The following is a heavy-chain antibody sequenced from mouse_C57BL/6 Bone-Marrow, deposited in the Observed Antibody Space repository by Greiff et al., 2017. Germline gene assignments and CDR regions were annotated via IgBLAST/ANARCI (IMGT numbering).Heavy chain of an antibody. Sequence: EVQRVESGGGLVQPKGSLKLSCAASGFSFNTYAMNWVRQAPGKGLEWVARIRSKSNNYATYYADSVKDRFTISRDDSESMLYLQMNNLKTEDTAMYYCVRHGAYYSNHRYFDVWGTGTTVTVSS. CDR1: GFSFNTYA. D-gene: IGHD2-5*01. CDR2: IRSKSNNYAT. J-gene: IGHJ1*03. V-gene: IGHV10-1*01. CDR3: VRHGAYYSNHRYFDV.